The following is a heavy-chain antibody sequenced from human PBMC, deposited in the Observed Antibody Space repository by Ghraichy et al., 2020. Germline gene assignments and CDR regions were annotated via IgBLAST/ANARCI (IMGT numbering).Heavy chain of an antibody. CDR1: GGSISGYY. V-gene: IGHV4-59*08. CDR2: IRYSDNT. Sequence: SETLSLTCTVSGGSISGYYWSWIRQPPGKGLEWIGYIRYSDNTDYNPSLKSRVTISADTSKNQLSLRLSSVTAADTAVYYCARPHVNDDAFDIWGQGTMVTVSS. J-gene: IGHJ3*02. CDR3: ARPHVNDDAFDI.